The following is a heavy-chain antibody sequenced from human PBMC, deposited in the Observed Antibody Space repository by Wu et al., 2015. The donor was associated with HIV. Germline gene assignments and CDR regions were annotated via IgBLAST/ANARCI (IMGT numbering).Heavy chain of an antibody. CDR3: ARDLIAVALDY. CDR1: GYTFTGYY. D-gene: IGHD6-19*01. Sequence: QVKLMQSGAGVKKPGASVRVSCEASGYTFTGYYMHWVRQAPGQGLEWMGWINPNSGGTNYAQKFQGRVTMTRDTSISTAYMELSRLRSDDTAVYYCARDLIAVALDYWGQGTLVTVSS. J-gene: IGHJ4*02. CDR2: INPNSGGT. V-gene: IGHV1-2*02.